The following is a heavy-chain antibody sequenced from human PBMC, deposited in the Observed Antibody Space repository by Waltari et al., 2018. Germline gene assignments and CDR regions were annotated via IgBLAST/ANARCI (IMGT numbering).Heavy chain of an antibody. Sequence: EVQLVESGGGLVQPGRSLRLSCAASGFTFDDYAMHWVRQAPGKGLGWVSGISWNSGSIGYAESVKGRFTISRDNAKNSLYLQRNSLRAEDMALYYCAKDMHGSYGIGAFDIWGQGTMVTVSS. CDR2: ISWNSGSI. CDR3: AKDMHGSYGIGAFDI. V-gene: IGHV3-9*03. D-gene: IGHD3-10*01. CDR1: GFTFDDYA. J-gene: IGHJ3*02.